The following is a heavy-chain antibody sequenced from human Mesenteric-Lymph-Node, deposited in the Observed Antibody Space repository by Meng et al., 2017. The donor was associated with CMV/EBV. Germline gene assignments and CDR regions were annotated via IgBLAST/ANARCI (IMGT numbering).Heavy chain of an antibody. Sequence: SCAASGFSFSRVSMAWVRQAPGKGLEWVSSITSTSSYMYYAGSVEGRFTISRDNAKNSLYLQMDGLRADYTAVSYYARSIVGATHDFWGQGTLVTVSS. CDR1: GFSFSRVS. D-gene: IGHD1-26*01. CDR3: ARSIVGATHDF. J-gene: IGHJ4*02. V-gene: IGHV3-21*01. CDR2: ITSTSSYM.